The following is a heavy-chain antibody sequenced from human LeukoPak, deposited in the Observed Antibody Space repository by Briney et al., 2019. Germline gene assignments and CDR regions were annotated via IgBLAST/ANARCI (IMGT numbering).Heavy chain of an antibody. J-gene: IGHJ4*02. V-gene: IGHV4-39*01. D-gene: IGHD2-2*03. CDR2: IYYSGST. CDR1: GGSISSSSYY. CDR3: ASGYCSSINCHAVDY. Sequence: SETPSPTCTVSGGSISSSSYYWGWIRQPPGKGLEWIGNIYYSGSTYYNPSLKSRVTISVDTSKNQFSLKLSSVTAADTAVYYCASGYCSSINCHAVDYWGQGTLVTVSS.